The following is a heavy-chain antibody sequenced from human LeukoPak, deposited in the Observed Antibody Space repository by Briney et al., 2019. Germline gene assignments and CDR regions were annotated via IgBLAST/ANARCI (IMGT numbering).Heavy chain of an antibody. J-gene: IGHJ6*02. CDR3: AKAHADGSGSFLRPLDV. Sequence: GGSLRLSCAASGFSFSSYAMNWVRQAPGKGLEWASVISDSGGSTYYADSVKDRFTISRDNSKNTLYLQMNSLRAEDTAMYYCAKAHADGSGSFLRPLDVWGQGTTVTVSS. CDR2: ISDSGGST. D-gene: IGHD3-10*01. CDR1: GFSFSSYA. V-gene: IGHV3-23*01.